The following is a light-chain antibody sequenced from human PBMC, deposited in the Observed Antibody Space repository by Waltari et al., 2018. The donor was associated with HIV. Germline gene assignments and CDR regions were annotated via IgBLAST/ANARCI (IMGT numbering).Light chain of an antibody. CDR2: ANT. J-gene: IGLJ3*02. Sequence: HSVLPQPHSVSGAPGQTVTISCTGNSSNIEAAYDVHWYQQVPGTAPKLLIYANTNRPSGVPDRFSGSKSGTSASLAISGLQTEDEADYYCQSYVSSVNVVFGGGTRVTVL. CDR1: SSNIEAAYD. CDR3: QSYVSSVNVV. V-gene: IGLV1-40*01.